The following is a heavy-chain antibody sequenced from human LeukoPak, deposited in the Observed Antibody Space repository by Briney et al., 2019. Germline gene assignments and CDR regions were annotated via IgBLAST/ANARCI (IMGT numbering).Heavy chain of an antibody. Sequence: GGSLRLSCSASGFTFSSYAMHWVRRAPGKGLEYVSAINSNGGTTYYSDSAKGRFTISRDNSKNTLYLQMSSLRAEDTAVYYCVKMGTYYYDSSGSNYWGQGTLVTVSS. D-gene: IGHD3-22*01. V-gene: IGHV3-64D*09. CDR3: VKMGTYYYDSSGSNY. CDR2: INSNGGTT. CDR1: GFTFSSYA. J-gene: IGHJ4*02.